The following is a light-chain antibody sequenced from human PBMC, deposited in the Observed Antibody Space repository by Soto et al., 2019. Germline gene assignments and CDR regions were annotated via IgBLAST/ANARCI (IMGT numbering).Light chain of an antibody. CDR2: KAS. V-gene: IGKV1-5*03. J-gene: IGKJ1*01. CDR3: QQYNSYSMT. CDR1: QSFSSW. Sequence: DIQLTQSPSTLSASVGDRVTITCRASQSFSSWLAWYQHKPGKAPKLLIYKASSLESGVPSRFSGSGSGTEFTLTISSLQPDDFATYYCQQYNSYSMTFGQGTKVDNK.